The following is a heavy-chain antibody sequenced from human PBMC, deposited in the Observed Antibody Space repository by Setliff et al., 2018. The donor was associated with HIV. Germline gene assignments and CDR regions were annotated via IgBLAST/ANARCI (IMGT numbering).Heavy chain of an antibody. Sequence: ASVKVSCKASGYIFTVYHIHWVRQAPGQGLEWMGWINPNNGDTKYAHNFQGRVTMTRDTSISTAYMDLSSLTSDDTAVYYCVLASIVSTARWNHWGRGTLVTVSS. D-gene: IGHD1-26*01. CDR3: VLASIVSTARWNH. CDR2: INPNNGDT. CDR1: GYIFTVYH. J-gene: IGHJ5*02. V-gene: IGHV1-2*02.